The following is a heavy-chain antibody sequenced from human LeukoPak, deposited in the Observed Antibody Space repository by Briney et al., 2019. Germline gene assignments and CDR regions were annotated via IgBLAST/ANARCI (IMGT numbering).Heavy chain of an antibody. Sequence: SGGSLRLSCAASGFTFSSYSMNWVRQAPGKGLEWVSSISSSSSYIYYADSVKGRFTISRDNAKNSLYLQMNSLRAEDTAVYYCARDSSGSWPSDYWGQGTLVTVSS. D-gene: IGHD6-19*01. CDR2: ISSSSSYI. V-gene: IGHV3-21*01. CDR3: ARDSSGSWPSDY. CDR1: GFTFSSYS. J-gene: IGHJ4*02.